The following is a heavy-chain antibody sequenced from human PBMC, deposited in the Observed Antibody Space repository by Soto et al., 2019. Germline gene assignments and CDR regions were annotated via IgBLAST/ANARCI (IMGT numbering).Heavy chain of an antibody. CDR2: IYHSGST. D-gene: IGHD1-26*01. V-gene: IGHV4-30-2*01. CDR3: ARGLRATIDY. CDR1: GGSISSGGYS. J-gene: IGHJ4*02. Sequence: QLQLQESGSGLVKPSQTLSLTCAVSGGSISSGGYSWSWIRQPPGKGLEWIGYIYHSGSTYYNPTLKXXAXRXXDRSKNQFSLTLSSVTAADTAVYYCARGLRATIDYWGQGTLVTVSS.